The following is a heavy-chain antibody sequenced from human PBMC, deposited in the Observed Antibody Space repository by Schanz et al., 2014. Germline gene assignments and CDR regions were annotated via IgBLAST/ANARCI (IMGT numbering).Heavy chain of an antibody. CDR3: ARGLGDERWLDLNEAFDI. CDR1: GGTFSSYT. V-gene: IGHV1-69*02. D-gene: IGHD6-19*01. Sequence: QVQLVQSGAEVMKPGSSVKVSCKASGGTFSSYTINWVRQAPGQGLEWMGRIIPILGITNVAQTFQDRVTMTADKSTSKAYMELSSLRSEDTAVYYCARGLGDERWLDLNEAFDIWGQGPIVTVSS. J-gene: IGHJ3*02. CDR2: IIPILGIT.